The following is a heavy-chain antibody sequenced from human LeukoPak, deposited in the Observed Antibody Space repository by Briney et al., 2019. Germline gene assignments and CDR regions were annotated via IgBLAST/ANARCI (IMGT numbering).Heavy chain of an antibody. CDR2: ISSSSSYI. J-gene: IGHJ5*02. D-gene: IGHD3-3*01. CDR3: AREEWGSTALHP. V-gene: IGHV3-21*01. Sequence: PGGSLRLSCAASGFTFSSYSMNWVRQAPGKGLEWVSSISSSSSYIYYADSMKGRFTISRDNAKNSLYLQMNSLRAEDTAVYYCAREEWGSTALHPWGQGTLVTVSS. CDR1: GFTFSSYS.